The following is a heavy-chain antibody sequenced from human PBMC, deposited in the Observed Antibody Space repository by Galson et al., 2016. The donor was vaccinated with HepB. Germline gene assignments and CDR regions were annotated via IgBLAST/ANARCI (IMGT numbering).Heavy chain of an antibody. V-gene: IGHV1-18*01. Sequence: SVKVSCKASGYTFTNYGISWVRQAPGQGLEWMGWISAYNGHTNYAQKLQGRVTMTTDTSTSTAYMELRSLRSEDTAVYFCAREPFISPWDYWGPGTLVTVSA. CDR3: AREPFISPWDY. J-gene: IGHJ4*02. D-gene: IGHD2/OR15-2a*01. CDR1: GYTFTNYG. CDR2: ISAYNGHT.